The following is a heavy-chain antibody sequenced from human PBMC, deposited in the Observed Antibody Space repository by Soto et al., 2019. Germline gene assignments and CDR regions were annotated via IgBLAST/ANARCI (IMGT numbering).Heavy chain of an antibody. J-gene: IGHJ4*02. CDR3: ARDLRYSSSPGDY. CDR2: ISYDGSNK. Sequence: GGSLRLSCAASGFTFSSYAMHWVRQAPGKGLEWVAVISYDGSNKYYADSVKGRFTIFRDNSKNTLYLQMNSLRAEDTAVYYCARDLRYSSSPGDYWGEGTLVTVSS. CDR1: GFTFSSYA. V-gene: IGHV3-30-3*01. D-gene: IGHD6-6*01.